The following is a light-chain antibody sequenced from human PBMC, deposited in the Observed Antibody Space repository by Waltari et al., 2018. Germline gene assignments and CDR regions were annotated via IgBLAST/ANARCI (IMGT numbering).Light chain of an antibody. Sequence: EIVLTQSPATLSLSSGERATLSCRASQSVSRYLVWYQQKPGQAPRLLIYDASNRATGIPPRFSGSGSGTDFTLTISSLEPEDFAVYYCQQRSNWREITFGPGTKVDVK. J-gene: IGKJ3*01. CDR1: QSVSRY. CDR3: QQRSNWREIT. V-gene: IGKV3-11*01. CDR2: DAS.